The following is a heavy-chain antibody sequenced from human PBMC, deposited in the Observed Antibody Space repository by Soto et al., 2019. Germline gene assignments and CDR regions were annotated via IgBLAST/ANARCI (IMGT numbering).Heavy chain of an antibody. CDR1: GGTFSSYT. Sequence: SVKVSCKASGGTFSSYTISWVRQAPGQGLEWMGRIMPIFGTANYAQKFQGRVTITGDTSTSTVYMELSSLRSEDTAMYYCVRDTGPPRAFDMWGQGTMVTVSS. J-gene: IGHJ3*02. CDR3: VRDTGPPRAFDM. D-gene: IGHD2-8*02. CDR2: IMPIFGTA. V-gene: IGHV1-69*08.